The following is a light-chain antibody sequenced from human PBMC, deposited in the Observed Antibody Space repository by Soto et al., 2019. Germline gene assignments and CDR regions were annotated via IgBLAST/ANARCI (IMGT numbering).Light chain of an antibody. CDR1: QSIGNW. CDR2: DAS. Sequence: IRMTHSPSTQSASVGDRVTITCRASQSIGNWLAWYQQKPGKAPKLLIYDASSLESGVPSRFSGSGSGTEFTLTISSLQPDDFATYYCQQYNSYPWTFGQGTKVDIK. CDR3: QQYNSYPWT. J-gene: IGKJ1*01. V-gene: IGKV1-5*01.